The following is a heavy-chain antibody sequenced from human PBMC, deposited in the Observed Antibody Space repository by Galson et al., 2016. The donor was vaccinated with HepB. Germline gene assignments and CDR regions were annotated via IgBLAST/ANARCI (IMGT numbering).Heavy chain of an antibody. D-gene: IGHD3-9*01. Sequence: TLSLTCTVSGGSVRSPSYYWTWIRQPPGKGLEWIGYVYYNGGTNYNPSLKSRVTISLDTSKKHFSLQLTSVTAADTAVYYCSRKTVHLHDILTGPRYFYYWGRGTLVTVSS. CDR2: VYYNGGT. CDR3: SRKTVHLHDILTGPRYFYY. CDR1: GGSVRSPSYY. J-gene: IGHJ4*02. V-gene: IGHV4-61*03.